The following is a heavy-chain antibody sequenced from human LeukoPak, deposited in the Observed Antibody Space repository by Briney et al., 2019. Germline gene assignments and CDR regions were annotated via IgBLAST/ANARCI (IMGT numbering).Heavy chain of an antibody. V-gene: IGHV3-7*03. CDR2: IKEDGSDK. CDR3: AKDRTRQAY. D-gene: IGHD3-3*01. Sequence: GGSLRLSCAVSGFTFSNYWMSWVRQTPGKGLEWVANIKEDGSDKYYVDSLKSRFTISRDNAKNSLYLQMNSLRAEDTAVYYCAKDRTRQAYWGQGTLVTVSS. CDR1: GFTFSNYW. J-gene: IGHJ4*02.